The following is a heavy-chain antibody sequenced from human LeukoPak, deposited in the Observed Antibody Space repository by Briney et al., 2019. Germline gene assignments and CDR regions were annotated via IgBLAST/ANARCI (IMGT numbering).Heavy chain of an antibody. Sequence: SETLSLTFTVSGGSISSGDYYWSWIRQPPGKGLEWIGYIYYSGSTYYNPSLKSRVTISVDTSKNQFSLKLSSVTAADTAVYYCARTITYYYDSSGYYYYYYYMDVWGKGTTVTVSS. V-gene: IGHV4-30-4*08. CDR1: GGSISSGDYY. D-gene: IGHD3-22*01. J-gene: IGHJ6*03. CDR3: ARTITYYYDSSGYYYYYYYMDV. CDR2: IYYSGST.